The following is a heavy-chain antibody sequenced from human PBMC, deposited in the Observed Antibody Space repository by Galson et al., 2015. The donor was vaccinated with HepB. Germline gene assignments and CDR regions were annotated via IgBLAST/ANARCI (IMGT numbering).Heavy chain of an antibody. Sequence: SLRLSCAASGFTFSSYAMSWVRQAPGKGLEWVADISGGGGRTYYADSVKGRFTISRDNSKNTLYLQMNSLRAEDTAVYYCAKAGVVVTAAYFDYWGQGTLVTVSS. D-gene: IGHD2-21*02. CDR3: AKAGVVVTAAYFDY. V-gene: IGHV3-23*01. CDR1: GFTFSSYA. CDR2: ISGGGGRT. J-gene: IGHJ4*02.